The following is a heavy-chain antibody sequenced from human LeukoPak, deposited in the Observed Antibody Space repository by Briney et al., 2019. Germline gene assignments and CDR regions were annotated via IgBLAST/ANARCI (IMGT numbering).Heavy chain of an antibody. CDR1: GFTFSSYG. CDR2: ISYDGSNK. D-gene: IGHD4/OR15-4a*01. CDR3: AKEGLRNWFDP. J-gene: IGHJ5*02. V-gene: IGHV3-30*18. Sequence: GGSLRLSCAASGFTFSSYGMHWVRQAPGKGLEWVAVISYDGSNKHYADSVKGRFTISRDNSKNTLYLQMNSLRAEDTAVYYCAKEGLRNWFDPWGQGTLVTVSS.